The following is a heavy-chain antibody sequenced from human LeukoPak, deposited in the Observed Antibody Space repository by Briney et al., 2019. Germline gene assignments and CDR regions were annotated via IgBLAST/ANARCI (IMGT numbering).Heavy chain of an antibody. V-gene: IGHV4-61*02. CDR2: IYTSGST. Sequence: PSETLSLTCTVSGGSISSGSYYWSWIRRPAGKGLEWIGRIYTSGSTNYNPSLKSRVTISVDTSKNQFSLKLSSVTAADTAVYYCARDRYDFWSGYEQSGDAFDIWGQGTMVTVSS. D-gene: IGHD3-3*01. CDR1: GGSISSGSYY. J-gene: IGHJ3*02. CDR3: ARDRYDFWSGYEQSGDAFDI.